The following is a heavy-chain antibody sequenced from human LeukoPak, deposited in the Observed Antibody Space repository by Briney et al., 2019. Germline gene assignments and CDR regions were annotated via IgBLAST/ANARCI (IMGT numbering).Heavy chain of an antibody. CDR2: IKQDGSEK. V-gene: IGHV3-7*01. J-gene: IGHJ3*02. Sequence: GGTLRLSCAASGFTFSSYGMTWVRQAPGKGLEWVANIKQDGSEKYYVDAVKGRFTISKDNAKNSLYLQMNSLRAEDTAVCYCARDWTPFDIWGQGTMVTVSS. D-gene: IGHD3/OR15-3a*01. CDR1: GFTFSSYG. CDR3: ARDWTPFDI.